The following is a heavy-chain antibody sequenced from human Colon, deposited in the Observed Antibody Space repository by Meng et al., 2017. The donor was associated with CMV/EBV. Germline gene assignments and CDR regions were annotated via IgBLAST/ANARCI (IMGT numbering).Heavy chain of an antibody. Sequence: LSCAASGFTVSSNYMSWVRQAPGKGLEWVSVIYSGGSTYYADSVKGRFTISRDNSKNTLYLQMNSLRAEDTAVYYCARWDRIVGAGHPWGQGTLVTVSS. CDR3: ARWDRIVGAGHP. CDR1: GFTVSSNY. V-gene: IGHV3-66*02. J-gene: IGHJ5*02. CDR2: IYSGGST. D-gene: IGHD1-26*01.